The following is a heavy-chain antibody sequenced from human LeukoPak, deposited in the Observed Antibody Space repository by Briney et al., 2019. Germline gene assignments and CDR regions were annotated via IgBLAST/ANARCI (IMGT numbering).Heavy chain of an antibody. CDR2: ISSSGSTI. V-gene: IGHV3-11*04. CDR1: GFTFSDYY. J-gene: IGHJ3*02. Sequence: TGGSLRLSCAASGFTFSDYYMSWIRQAPGKGLEWVSYISSSGSTIYYADSVKGRFTISRDNAKNSLYLQMNSLRAEGTAVYYCARDLRGYNYLRQVDAFDIWGQGTMVTVSS. D-gene: IGHD5-24*01. CDR3: ARDLRGYNYLRQVDAFDI.